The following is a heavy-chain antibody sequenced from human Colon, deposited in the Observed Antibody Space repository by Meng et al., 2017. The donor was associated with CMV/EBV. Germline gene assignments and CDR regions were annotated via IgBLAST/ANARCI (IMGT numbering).Heavy chain of an antibody. D-gene: IGHD5-24*01. Sequence: QVQLVQSGAEVKKPGSSVKVYCRTSGGSFSNYAVSWVRQAPGQGLEWMGGIVPIFVTPNYAQKFQGRVTVTADESTSTAYMELSSLTSEDTAIYYCARARDRDGLYNFDSWGQGTLVTVSS. J-gene: IGHJ4*02. CDR3: ARARDRDGLYNFDS. V-gene: IGHV1-69*12. CDR1: GGSFSNYA. CDR2: IVPIFVTP.